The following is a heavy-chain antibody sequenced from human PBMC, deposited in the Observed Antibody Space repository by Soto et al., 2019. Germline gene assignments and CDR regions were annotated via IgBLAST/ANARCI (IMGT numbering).Heavy chain of an antibody. D-gene: IGHD5-12*01. Sequence: QVQLVESGGGVVQPGRSLRLSCATSGFTFSRYGIHWVRQAPGKGLEWVAVTSHDGTNIYYTDSVKGRFIISRDNSKNTLYLEMNSLRAEDTAVYYCAKETVATIRPTRIYYYYGLDVWGQGTTVSVSS. CDR1: GFTFSRYG. J-gene: IGHJ6*02. CDR3: AKETVATIRPTRIYYYYGLDV. V-gene: IGHV3-30*18. CDR2: TSHDGTNI.